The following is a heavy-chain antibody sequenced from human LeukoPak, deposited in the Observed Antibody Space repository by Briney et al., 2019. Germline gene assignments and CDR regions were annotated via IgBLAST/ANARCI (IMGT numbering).Heavy chain of an antibody. CDR1: GGSISSGCYY. CDR2: IYYSGST. V-gene: IGHV4-31*03. D-gene: IGHD4-17*01. J-gene: IGHJ5*02. CDR3: ARESYGDYGGWFDP. Sequence: PSQTLSLTCTVSGGSISSGCYYWSWIRQHPGKGLEWIGYIYYSGSTYYNPSLKSRVTISVDTSKNQFSLKLSSVTAADTAVYYCARESYGDYGGWFDPWGQGILVTVSS.